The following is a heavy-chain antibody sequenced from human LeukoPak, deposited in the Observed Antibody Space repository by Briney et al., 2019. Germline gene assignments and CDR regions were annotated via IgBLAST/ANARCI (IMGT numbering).Heavy chain of an antibody. D-gene: IGHD3-22*01. CDR2: INPSGGST. CDR3: ARGDSSGYYPFGE. Sequence: GASVKVSCKASGYIFTSYYMHWVRQAPGEGLEWMGIINPSGGSTSYAQKFQGRVTMTRDTSTSTVYMELSSLRSEDTAVYYCARGDSSGYYPFGEWGQGTLVTVSS. J-gene: IGHJ4*02. V-gene: IGHV1-46*01. CDR1: GYIFTSYY.